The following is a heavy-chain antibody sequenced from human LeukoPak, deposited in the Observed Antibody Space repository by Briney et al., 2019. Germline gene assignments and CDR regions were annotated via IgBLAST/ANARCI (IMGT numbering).Heavy chain of an antibody. CDR3: ASRSHYYGSGMGFDP. CDR1: GGSISSGSYY. D-gene: IGHD3-10*01. V-gene: IGHV4-61*02. Sequence: PSQTLSLTCTVSGGSISSGSYYWSWIRQPAGKGLEWIGRIYTSGSTNYNPSLKSRVTISIDTSKNQFSLKLSSVTAADTAVYYCASRSHYYGSGMGFDPWGQGTLVTVSS. CDR2: IYTSGST. J-gene: IGHJ5*02.